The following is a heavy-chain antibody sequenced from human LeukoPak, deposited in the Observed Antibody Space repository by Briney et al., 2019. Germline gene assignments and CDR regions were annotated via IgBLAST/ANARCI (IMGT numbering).Heavy chain of an antibody. D-gene: IGHD4-17*01. J-gene: IGHJ4*02. CDR3: ARDHGDYLFDY. CDR2: TSGSGTST. CDR1: GFTFSSYA. V-gene: IGHV3-23*01. Sequence: GGSLKLSCAASGFTFSSYALSWVRQAPRKRLEWVSATSGSGTSTYYRDSVKGRFTISRDNSKNTLYLQMNSLRAEDTAVYYCARDHGDYLFDYWGQGTLVTVSS.